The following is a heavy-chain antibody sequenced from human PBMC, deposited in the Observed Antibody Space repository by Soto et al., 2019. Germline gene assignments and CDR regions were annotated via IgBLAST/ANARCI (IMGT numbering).Heavy chain of an antibody. Sequence: PGGSLRLSCAASGFTFSSYSMNWVRQAPGKGLEWVSPISSSSSYIYYADSVKGRFTISRDNAKKSLYLQMNSLRAEDTAVYFCARARLVGRYYYYYMAVWGKGTAVTVSS. CDR3: ARARLVGRYYYYYMAV. CDR1: GFTFSSYS. J-gene: IGHJ6*03. D-gene: IGHD3-16*01. V-gene: IGHV3-21*01. CDR2: ISSSSSYI.